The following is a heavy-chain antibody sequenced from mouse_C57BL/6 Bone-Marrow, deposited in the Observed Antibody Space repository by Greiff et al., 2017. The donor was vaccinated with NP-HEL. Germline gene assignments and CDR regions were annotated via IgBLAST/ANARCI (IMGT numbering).Heavy chain of an antibody. CDR2: INPGSGGT. J-gene: IGHJ3*01. Sequence: VMLQQSGAELVRPGTSVKVSCKASGYAFTNYLIEWVKQRPGQGLEWIGVINPGSGGTNYNEKFKGKATLTADKSSSTAYMQLSSLTSEDSAVYFCARGMGYADGAWFAYWGQGTLVTVSA. CDR1: GYAFTNYL. V-gene: IGHV1-54*01. CDR3: ARGMGYADGAWFAY. D-gene: IGHD2-2*01.